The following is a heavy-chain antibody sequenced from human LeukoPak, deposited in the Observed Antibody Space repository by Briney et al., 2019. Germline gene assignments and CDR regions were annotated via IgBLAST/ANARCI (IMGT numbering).Heavy chain of an antibody. CDR2: INPGGDNT. J-gene: IGHJ3*02. CDR1: GDTFIGYY. V-gene: IGHV1-46*01. Sequence: GASVKVSCKACGDTFIGYYMHWVRQAPGQGLEWMGLINPGGDNTKYAQNFQGRVTMTSDTSARTVYMELSSLSSEDTAIYYCARIRDGYNDAYDIWGQGTVVTVPS. D-gene: IGHD5-24*01. CDR3: ARIRDGYNDAYDI.